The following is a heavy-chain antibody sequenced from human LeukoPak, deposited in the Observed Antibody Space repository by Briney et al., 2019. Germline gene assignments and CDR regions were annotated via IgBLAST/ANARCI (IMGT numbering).Heavy chain of an antibody. CDR2: INSDGSST. Sequence: GGSLRLSCAASGFTFSSYWMHWVRQAPGKGLVWVSRINSDGSSTSYADSVKGRFTISRDNAKNTLYLQMNSLRAEDTAVYYCARDLTNYYDSSGYYKAYSDYWGQGTLVTVSS. CDR3: ARDLTNYYDSSGYYKAYSDY. V-gene: IGHV3-74*01. J-gene: IGHJ4*02. D-gene: IGHD3-22*01. CDR1: GFTFSSYW.